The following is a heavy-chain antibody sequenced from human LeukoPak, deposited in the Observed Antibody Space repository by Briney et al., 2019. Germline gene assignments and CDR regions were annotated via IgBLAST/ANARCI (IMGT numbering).Heavy chain of an antibody. CDR1: GGSISSYY. D-gene: IGHD3-10*01. V-gene: IGHV4-4*07. Sequence: SETLSLTCTVSGGSISSYYWSWIRQPAGKGREWIGRIYTSGSTNYNPSLKSRVTMAVDTSKNQFALKLSSVTAADTAVYYCARGRRITMVRGVSRVNPFDIWGQGTMVTVSS. CDR3: ARGRRITMVRGVSRVNPFDI. J-gene: IGHJ3*02. CDR2: IYTSGST.